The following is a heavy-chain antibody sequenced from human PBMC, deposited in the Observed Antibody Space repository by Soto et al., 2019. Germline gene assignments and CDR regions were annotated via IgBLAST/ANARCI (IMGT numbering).Heavy chain of an antibody. Sequence: SETLSLTCTVSGGSISNYYWSWIRQPPGKGLEWIGYIYYSGSTNYNPSLKSRVTISVDTSKNQFSLKLSSVTAADTAVYYCARAGAATLSDYWGQGTLVTRLL. CDR3: ARAGAATLSDY. CDR1: GGSISNYY. CDR2: IYYSGST. J-gene: IGHJ4*02. V-gene: IGHV4-59*01. D-gene: IGHD2-15*01.